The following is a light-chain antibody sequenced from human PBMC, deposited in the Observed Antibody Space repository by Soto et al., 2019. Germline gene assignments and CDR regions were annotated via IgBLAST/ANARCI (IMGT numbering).Light chain of an antibody. Sequence: DIVMTQSPDSLAVSLGERATINCKSSQSVLYSPNNKNYLAWYQQKPGQPPKLLIYWASTRESGVPDRFSGSGAWTDFTLTISRLEAEDVAVYYCQHYYSTPPTYGQGTKVEIK. J-gene: IGKJ1*01. CDR3: QHYYSTPPT. CDR2: WAS. CDR1: QSVLYSPNNKNY. V-gene: IGKV4-1*01.